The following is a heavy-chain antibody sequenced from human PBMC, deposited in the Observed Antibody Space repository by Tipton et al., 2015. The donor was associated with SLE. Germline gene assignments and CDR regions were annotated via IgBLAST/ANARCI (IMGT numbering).Heavy chain of an antibody. CDR2: FYHSGST. Sequence: TLSLTCSVSGYSISSGYWGWIRQFPGKGLEWIGSFYHSGSTHYNPSLKSRVTISVDTSKNQFSLKLTSVTAADTAVYYCAVNVVVKVQVDYWGPGAPVTVSS. J-gene: IGHJ4*02. D-gene: IGHD2-21*01. V-gene: IGHV4-38-2*01. CDR3: AVNVVVKVQVDY. CDR1: GYSISSGY.